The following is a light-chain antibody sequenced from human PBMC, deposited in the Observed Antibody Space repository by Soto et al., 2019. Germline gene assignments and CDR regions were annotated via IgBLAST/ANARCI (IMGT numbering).Light chain of an antibody. V-gene: IGLV2-14*01. CDR2: EVS. Sequence: QSVLTQPASVSGSPGQSITISCTGTSSDVGGYNYVSWYQQHPGKAPKLMIYEVSNRPSGVSNRFSGSKSGNTASLTISGLQAEDEADYYCSSYTSSSGVFGGGTKLTVL. J-gene: IGLJ3*02. CDR1: SSDVGGYNY. CDR3: SSYTSSSGV.